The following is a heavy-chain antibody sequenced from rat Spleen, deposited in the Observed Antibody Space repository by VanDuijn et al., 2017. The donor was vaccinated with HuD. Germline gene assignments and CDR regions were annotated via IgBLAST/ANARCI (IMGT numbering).Heavy chain of an antibody. CDR1: GFTFNNYW. J-gene: IGHJ1*01. Sequence: EVQLVESGGGLVQPGRSLKLSCVASGFTFNNYWMTWIRQAPGKGLEWVASITNTGGSTYYPDSVKGRFTISRDNAKSTLYLQMNSLRSEDTATYYCTRSTRTTVPFDYWGPGTMVTVSS. V-gene: IGHV5-31*01. CDR3: TRSTRTTVPFDY. CDR2: ITNTGGST. D-gene: IGHD1-1*01.